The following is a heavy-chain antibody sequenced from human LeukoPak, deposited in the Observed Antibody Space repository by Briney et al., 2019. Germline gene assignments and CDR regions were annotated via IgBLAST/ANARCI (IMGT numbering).Heavy chain of an antibody. V-gene: IGHV3-33*06. J-gene: IGHJ4*02. CDR2: IWYDGSNK. CDR1: GFTFSSYG. Sequence: GGSLRLSCAASGFTFSSYGMHWVRQAPGKGLEWVAVIWYDGSNKYYADSVKGRFTISRDNSKNTLYLQMNSLRAEDTAVYYCAKDLELGATGRDDYWGQGTLVTVSS. CDR3: AKDLELGATGRDDY. D-gene: IGHD1-26*01.